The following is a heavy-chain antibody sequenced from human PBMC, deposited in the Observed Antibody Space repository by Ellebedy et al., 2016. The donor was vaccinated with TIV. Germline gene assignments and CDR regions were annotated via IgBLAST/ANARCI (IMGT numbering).Heavy chain of an antibody. V-gene: IGHV4-34*01. CDR2: INHSGST. J-gene: IGHJ4*02. Sequence: MPSETLSLTCAVYGGSLSGYYWSWIRQPPGKGLEWIGEINHSGSTNYNSSLKSRFTISLDTSKNQFSLKLSSVPAADTAVYYCSRGVTDQNWGQGILVTVSS. CDR3: SRGVTDQN. CDR1: GGSLSGYY. D-gene: IGHD2-21*02.